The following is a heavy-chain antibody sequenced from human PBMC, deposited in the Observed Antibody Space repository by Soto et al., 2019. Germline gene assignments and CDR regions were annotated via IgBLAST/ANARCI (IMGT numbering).Heavy chain of an antibody. CDR2: IYYSGST. CDR3: ARHGGVSYYGDYPPLTAFDY. CDR1: GGSISSYY. D-gene: IGHD4-17*01. J-gene: IGHJ4*02. Sequence: PSETLSLTCTVSGGSISSYYWSWIRQPPGKGLEWIGYIYYSGSTNYNPSLKSRVTISVDTSKNQFSLKLSSVTAADTAVHYCARHGGVSYYGDYPPLTAFDYWGQGTLVTVSS. V-gene: IGHV4-59*08.